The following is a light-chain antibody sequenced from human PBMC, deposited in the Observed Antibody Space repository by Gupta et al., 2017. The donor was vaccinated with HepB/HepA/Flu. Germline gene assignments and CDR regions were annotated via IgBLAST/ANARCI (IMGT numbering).Light chain of an antibody. CDR2: DAT. CDR1: QSISSS. Sequence: RTRSPSSLSASVGDRVTITCRASQSISSSLNWYQQRAGKAPKLLIYDATTLQSGVPSRFSGSGSGTDFSLSIVSLQPEDFVTYYCQQNYRTPKAFGQGTRVEVK. J-gene: IGKJ1*01. V-gene: IGKV1-39*01. CDR3: QQNYRTPKA.